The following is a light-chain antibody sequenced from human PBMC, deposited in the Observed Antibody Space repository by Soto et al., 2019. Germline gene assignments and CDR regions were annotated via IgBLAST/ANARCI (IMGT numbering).Light chain of an antibody. V-gene: IGLV6-57*01. CDR3: QSYDISLLI. J-gene: IGLJ2*01. CDR1: SGSIASSY. Sequence: NFMLTQPHSVSESPGKTVTISCTRSSGSIASSYVQWYQLRPGSSPTTVIYEDDQRTAGVPDRFSGSVDTSSNSASLTISGLQTEDEADYFSQSYDISLLIFGGGPKLPVL. CDR2: EDD.